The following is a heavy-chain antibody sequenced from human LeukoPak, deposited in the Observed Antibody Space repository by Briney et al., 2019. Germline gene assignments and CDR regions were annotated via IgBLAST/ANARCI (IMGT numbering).Heavy chain of an antibody. D-gene: IGHD5-18*01. CDR2: INPSGGST. CDR3: ARGIPAMVYYYYYGMDV. Sequence: ASVKVSCKASGYTFTSYYMHWVRQAPGQGLEWMGIINPSGGSTSYAQKFQGRVTMTRDTSTSTVYMELSSLRSEDTAVYYCARGIPAMVYYYYYGMDVWGQGTTVTVSS. CDR1: GYTFTSYY. V-gene: IGHV1-46*01. J-gene: IGHJ6*02.